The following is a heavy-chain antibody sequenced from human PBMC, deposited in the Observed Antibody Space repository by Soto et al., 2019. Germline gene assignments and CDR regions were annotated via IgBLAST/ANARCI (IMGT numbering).Heavy chain of an antibody. J-gene: IGHJ5*02. CDR3: VRDGSKTLRDWFDP. D-gene: IGHD3-10*01. CDR1: GGSISKFY. Sequence: PSETLSLTCSVSGGSISKFYWSWIRKTAGKGLERMGRVYATGTTDYNPSLRSRVAMSVDISRKTFSLRLTSVTAADTGMYYCVRDGSKTLRDWFDPWGQGKLVTVSS. CDR2: VYATGTT. V-gene: IGHV4-4*07.